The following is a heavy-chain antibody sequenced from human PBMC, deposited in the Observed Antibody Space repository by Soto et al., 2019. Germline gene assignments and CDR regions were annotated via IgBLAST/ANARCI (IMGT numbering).Heavy chain of an antibody. CDR1: GYTFTSYG. D-gene: IGHD3-16*01. V-gene: IGHV1-18*01. Sequence: QVQLVQSGAEVKKPGASVKVSCKASGYTFTSYGISWVRQAPGQGLEWMGWISAYNGNTNYAQKLQGRVTMTTDTSTSTAYMELRSLRSDDTDGYYCASGRLRTLRYYGMDVWGQGNTGTVSS. CDR2: ISAYNGNT. CDR3: ASGRLRTLRYYGMDV. J-gene: IGHJ6*02.